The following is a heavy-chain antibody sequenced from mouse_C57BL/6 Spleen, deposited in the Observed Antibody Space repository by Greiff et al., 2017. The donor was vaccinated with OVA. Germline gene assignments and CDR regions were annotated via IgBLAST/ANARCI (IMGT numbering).Heavy chain of an antibody. Sequence: VQLKQSGPELVKPGASVKMSCKASGYTFTDYNMHWVKQSHGKSLEWIGYINPNNGGTSYNQKFKGKATLTVNKSSSTAYMELRSLTSEDSAVYYCARPLITTVVEGYWGQGTTLTVSS. J-gene: IGHJ2*01. D-gene: IGHD1-1*01. V-gene: IGHV1-22*01. CDR3: ARPLITTVVEGY. CDR1: GYTFTDYN. CDR2: INPNNGGT.